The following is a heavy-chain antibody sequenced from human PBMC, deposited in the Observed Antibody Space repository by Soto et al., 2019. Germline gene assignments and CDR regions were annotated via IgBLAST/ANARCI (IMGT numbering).Heavy chain of an antibody. CDR2: ISASRGKT. D-gene: IGHD5-12*01. V-gene: IGHV1-18*01. Sequence: QVHLVQSGAEAKKPGASVSVSCKASGYNFTIYGITWVRQAPGQGLECVGWISASRGKTSYSQKLQGRVDMTTETSTKTAYVDPRSLTSDDSAVYYCTKSGGDRDGYNYVDWGQGTLVTVSS. J-gene: IGHJ4*02. CDR1: GYNFTIYG. CDR3: TKSGGDRDGYNYVD.